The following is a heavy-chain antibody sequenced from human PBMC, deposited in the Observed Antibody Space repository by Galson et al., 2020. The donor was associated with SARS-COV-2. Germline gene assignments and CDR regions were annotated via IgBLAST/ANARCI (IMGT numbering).Heavy chain of an antibody. Sequence: TSETLSLTRTVSGGPISSRFYYWIWLPQHPGKGLEWIGYMYYSGGTYYNPSLKSRVTIAADTSKNQFSLKLSSVTAADTAVYYCATDSGSGGKPYNWGQGTLFTVSS. CDR1: GGPISSRFYY. CDR2: MYYSGGT. V-gene: IGHV4-31*03. J-gene: IGHJ4*02. D-gene: IGHD3-10*01. CDR3: ATDSGSGGKPYN.